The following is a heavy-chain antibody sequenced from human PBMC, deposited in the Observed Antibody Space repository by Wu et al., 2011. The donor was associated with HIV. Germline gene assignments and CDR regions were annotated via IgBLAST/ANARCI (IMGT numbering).Heavy chain of an antibody. D-gene: IGHD3-10*01. CDR3: ARGFPYHFDY. V-gene: IGHV1-46*01. CDR2: INPSDGST. Sequence: QVQLVQSGAEVKKPGASVKVSCKASGYTFTSYFMHWVRQAPGQGLEWMGIINPSDGSTNYAQKFQGGVTMTRDTSTSTVYMELSSLRSEDTAVYYCARGFPYHFDYWGQGTLVTVSS. J-gene: IGHJ4*02. CDR1: GYTFTSYF.